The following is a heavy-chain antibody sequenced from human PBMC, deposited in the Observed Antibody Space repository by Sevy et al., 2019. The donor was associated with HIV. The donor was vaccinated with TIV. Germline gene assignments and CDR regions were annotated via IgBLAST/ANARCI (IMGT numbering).Heavy chain of an antibody. J-gene: IGHJ4*02. V-gene: IGHV3-23*01. D-gene: IGHD2-8*01. CDR2: LSFGCGKI. Sequence: GGSLRLSCAASGFAFYEYSMSWIRQAPGKGLEWVATLSFGCGKINYADSVKGRFTISRYNSKNSVYLQMDNLRVEDTALYYCAGEGCSRPHDYWGQGTRVTVSS. CDR1: GFAFYEYS. CDR3: AGEGCSRPHDY.